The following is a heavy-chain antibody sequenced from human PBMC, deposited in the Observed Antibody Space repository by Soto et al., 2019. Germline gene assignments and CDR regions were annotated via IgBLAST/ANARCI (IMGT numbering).Heavy chain of an antibody. CDR1: GGSISSGDYY. D-gene: IGHD2-15*01. CDR2: IYYSGST. J-gene: IGHJ5*02. V-gene: IGHV4-30-4*01. CDR3: ARVRVRPIALLGP. Sequence: QVQLQESGPGLVKPSQTLSLTCTVSGGSISSGDYYWSWIRQPPGKGLEWIGYIYYSGSTYYNPSIKHRVTLSVDTSKNQYSLKLSSVTAADTAVYYCARVRVRPIALLGPWGQGTLVTVSS.